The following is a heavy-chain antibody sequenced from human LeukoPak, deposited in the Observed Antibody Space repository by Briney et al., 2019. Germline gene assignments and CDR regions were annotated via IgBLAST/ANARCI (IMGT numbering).Heavy chain of an antibody. CDR3: ARYSGSDAKESDAFDI. Sequence: GGSLRLSCAASGFTFSSYDMHWVRQATGKGLEWVSAIGTAGDTYYPGSVKGRFTISRENAKNSLYLQMNSLRAGDTAVYYCARYSGSDAKESDAFDIWGQGTMVTVSS. CDR2: IGTAGDT. J-gene: IGHJ3*02. D-gene: IGHD1-26*01. CDR1: GFTFSSYD. V-gene: IGHV3-13*01.